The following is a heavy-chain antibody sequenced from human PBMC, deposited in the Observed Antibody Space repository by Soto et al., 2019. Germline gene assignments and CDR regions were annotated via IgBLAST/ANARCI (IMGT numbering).Heavy chain of an antibody. J-gene: IGHJ4*02. Sequence: PSETLSLTCDVSGYPISSGYYWGWIRQPPGKGLEWIGSMYYSGTTLYSPSVRNRVTISLDKSKSRFSLQLSSVTAADTAIYYCARADGYTFLYYFDYWGQGALVTVSS. CDR3: ARADGYTFLYYFDY. D-gene: IGHD3-3*02. CDR2: MYYSGTT. CDR1: GYPISSGYY. V-gene: IGHV4-38-2*01.